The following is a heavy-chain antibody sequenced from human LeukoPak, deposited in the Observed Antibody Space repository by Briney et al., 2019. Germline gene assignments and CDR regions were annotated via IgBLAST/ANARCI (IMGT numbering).Heavy chain of an antibody. J-gene: IGHJ4*02. CDR1: GFTFSNCG. V-gene: IGHV3-23*01. Sequence: QPGGSLRLSCAASGFTFSNCGMTWVRQAPGKGLGWVSSISGSDDGTYYADSVKGRFTISRDNSKNTLYLQMNSLRAEDTAVYYCAKRGPVYSASPGDYFDYWGQGTLVTVSS. D-gene: IGHD3-10*01. CDR3: AKRGPVYSASPGDYFDY. CDR2: ISGSDDGT.